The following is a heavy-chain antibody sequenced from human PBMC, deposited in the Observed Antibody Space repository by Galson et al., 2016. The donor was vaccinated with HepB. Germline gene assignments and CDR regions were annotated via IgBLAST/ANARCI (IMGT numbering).Heavy chain of an antibody. Sequence: SLRLSCAASGFKFDDFAMYWVRQAPGKGLEWVSGISWNSGSIGYADSVKGRFTISRDNAKNSLYLQMNSLRADDTALYYCAKNGRSDSTGYFDPYFDYWSRGTLVTVSA. CDR3: AKNGRSDSTGYFDPYFDY. D-gene: IGHD3-22*01. CDR2: ISWNSGSI. CDR1: GFKFDDFA. J-gene: IGHJ4*02. V-gene: IGHV3-9*01.